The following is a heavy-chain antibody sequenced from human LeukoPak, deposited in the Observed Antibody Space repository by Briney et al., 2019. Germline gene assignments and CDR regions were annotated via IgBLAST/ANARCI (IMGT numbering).Heavy chain of an antibody. CDR2: ISAGGDST. D-gene: IGHD3-9*01. V-gene: IGHV3-23*01. Sequence: GGSLGLSCAASGFTFISYAMSWVRQAPGKGLEWVSSISAGGDSTYYADTVKGRFTTSRDNSKNTLYLQMNSLRAEDTAVYYCAKRDYDILTGYYHAYWGQGTLLTVSS. CDR3: AKRDYDILTGYYHAY. J-gene: IGHJ4*02. CDR1: GFTFISYA.